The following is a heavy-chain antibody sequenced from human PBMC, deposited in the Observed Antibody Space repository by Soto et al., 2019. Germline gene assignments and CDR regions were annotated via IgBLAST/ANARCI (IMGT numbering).Heavy chain of an antibody. Sequence: QVQLQESGPGLVKPSQTLSLTCTVSGGSISSGDYYWSWIRQPPGKGLEWIGYIYYSGSTYYNPSRKSGVTVTVPTSXNQFSLKLSSVTAADTAVYYCARETIAVAGWGIDYWGQGTLVTVSS. CDR3: ARETIAVAGWGIDY. CDR2: IYYSGST. CDR1: GGSISSGDYY. D-gene: IGHD6-19*01. J-gene: IGHJ4*02. V-gene: IGHV4-30-4*01.